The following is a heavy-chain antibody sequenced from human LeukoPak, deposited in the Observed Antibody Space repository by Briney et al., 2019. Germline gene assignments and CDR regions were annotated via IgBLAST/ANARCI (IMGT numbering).Heavy chain of an antibody. D-gene: IGHD6-13*01. CDR2: ISYDGSNK. Sequence: GRSLRLSCAASGFTFSSYAMHWVRQAPGKGLEWVAVISYDGSNKYYADSVKGRFTISRDNSKNTLHLQMNSLRAEDTAVYYCAASGQQLGDYWGQGTLVTVSS. J-gene: IGHJ4*02. V-gene: IGHV3-30*04. CDR1: GFTFSSYA. CDR3: AASGQQLGDY.